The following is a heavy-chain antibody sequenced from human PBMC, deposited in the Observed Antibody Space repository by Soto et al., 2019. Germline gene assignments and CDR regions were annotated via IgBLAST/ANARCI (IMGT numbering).Heavy chain of an antibody. CDR3: AKTARRVGGSYWSGSPYYYYGMDV. CDR1: GFTFSSYG. J-gene: IGHJ6*02. V-gene: IGHV3-30*18. CDR2: ISYDGSNK. D-gene: IGHD3-10*01. Sequence: QVQLVESGGGVVQPGRSLRLSCAASGFTFSSYGMHWVRQAPGKGLEWVAVISYDGSNKYYADSVKGRFTISRDNSKNTLYLQMNSLRAEDTAVYYCAKTARRVGGSYWSGSPYYYYGMDVWGQGTTVTVSS.